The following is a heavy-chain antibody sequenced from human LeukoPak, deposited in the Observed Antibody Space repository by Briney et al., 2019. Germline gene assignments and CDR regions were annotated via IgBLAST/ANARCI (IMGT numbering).Heavy chain of an antibody. V-gene: IGHV3-23*01. Sequence: PGGSLRLSCAASGFTFSSYAMSWVRQAPGKRLEWVSAISGSGGSTYYADSVKGRFTISRDNSKNTLYLQMNSLRAEDTAVYYCAKVGYSSSWYRSGYFDYWGQGTLVTVSS. CDR2: ISGSGGST. J-gene: IGHJ4*02. CDR1: GFTFSSYA. CDR3: AKVGYSSSWYRSGYFDY. D-gene: IGHD6-13*01.